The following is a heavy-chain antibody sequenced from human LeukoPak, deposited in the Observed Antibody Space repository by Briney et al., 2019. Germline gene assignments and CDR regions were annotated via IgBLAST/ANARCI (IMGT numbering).Heavy chain of an antibody. D-gene: IGHD5-12*01. CDR3: ARDLGYSGFDWAP. J-gene: IGHJ5*02. V-gene: IGHV4-38-2*02. CDR1: GYSISSGYY. CDR2: IHSSGNT. Sequence: SATLSLTCTVSGYSISSGYYWGWVRQPPGKRLEWVGSIHSSGNTYYNPTLKSRVTISVDTSKNQFSLNLTSVTAADAAVYYCARDLGYSGFDWAPWGQGTLVTVSS.